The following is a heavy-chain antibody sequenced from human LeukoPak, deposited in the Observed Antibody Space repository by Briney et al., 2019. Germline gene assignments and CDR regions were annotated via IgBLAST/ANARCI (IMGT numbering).Heavy chain of an antibody. D-gene: IGHD1-26*01. V-gene: IGHV3-21*01. Sequence: GGSLRLSCAASGFTFSSYSMNWVRQAPGKGLEWVSSISSSSSYIYYADSVKGRFTISRDNARNTLYLQMNSLRADDTAVYYCVRDLGGRSGHWGPGTLVTVSS. CDR3: VRDLGGRSGH. CDR1: GFTFSSYS. CDR2: ISSSSSYI. J-gene: IGHJ4*02.